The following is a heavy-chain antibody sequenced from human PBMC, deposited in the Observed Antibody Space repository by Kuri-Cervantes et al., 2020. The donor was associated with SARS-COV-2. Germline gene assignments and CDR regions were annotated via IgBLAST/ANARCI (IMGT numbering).Heavy chain of an antibody. CDR3: ARGAYYDFWSGYYPAYYFDY. J-gene: IGHJ4*02. D-gene: IGHD3-3*01. CDR1: GGSFSGYY. V-gene: IGHV4-34*01. CDR2: INHSGST. Sequence: SETLSLTCAVYGGSFSGYYWNWIRQPPGKGLEWIGEINHSGSTNYNPSLKSRVTISVDTSKNQFSLKLSSVTAADTAVYYCARGAYYDFWSGYYPAYYFDYWGQGTLVTVSS.